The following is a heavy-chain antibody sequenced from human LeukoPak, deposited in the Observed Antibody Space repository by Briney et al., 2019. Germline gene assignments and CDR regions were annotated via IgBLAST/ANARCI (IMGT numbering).Heavy chain of an antibody. CDR2: TSAYNGNT. J-gene: IGHJ4*02. CDR1: GYTFTSYG. CDR3: ARDLFRDSSGSTPSEY. Sequence: GASVKVSCKASGYTFTSYGISWVRQAPGQGLEWMGWTSAYNGNTNYAQKLQGRVTMTTDTSTSTAYMELSSLRSEDTAVYYCARDLFRDSSGSTPSEYWGQGTLVTVSS. D-gene: IGHD3-22*01. V-gene: IGHV1-18*01.